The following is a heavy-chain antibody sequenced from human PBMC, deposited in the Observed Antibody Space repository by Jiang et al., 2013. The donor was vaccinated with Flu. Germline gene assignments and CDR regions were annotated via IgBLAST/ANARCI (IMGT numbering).Heavy chain of an antibody. Sequence: SGAEVKKPGASVTVSCRYRGYMLSELCIQWVRQSPGRGLEWIGGLHPEKNKIVYSQKFQGRVTMTEDTSTDTVYMELSRLTSDDTAVYYCANEAWGRRATTLTDSWGQGTLVTVSS. CDR2: LHPEKNKI. CDR1: GYMLSELC. D-gene: IGHD1/OR15-1a*01. J-gene: IGHJ5*01. CDR3: ANEAWGRRATTLTDS. V-gene: IGHV1-24*01.